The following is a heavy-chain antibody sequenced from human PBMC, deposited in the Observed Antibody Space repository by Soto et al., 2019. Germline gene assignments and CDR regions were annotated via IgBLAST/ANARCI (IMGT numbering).Heavy chain of an antibody. CDR2: INPNSGGT. Sequence: GASVKVSCKASGYTFTGYYMHWVRQAPGQGLEWMGWINPNSGGTNYAQKFQGWVTMTRDTSISTAYMELSRLRSDDTAVYYCARPEVYGSSSVLGFDYWGQGTLVTVSS. CDR3: ARPEVYGSSSVLGFDY. CDR1: GYTFTGYY. J-gene: IGHJ4*02. V-gene: IGHV1-2*04. D-gene: IGHD6-6*01.